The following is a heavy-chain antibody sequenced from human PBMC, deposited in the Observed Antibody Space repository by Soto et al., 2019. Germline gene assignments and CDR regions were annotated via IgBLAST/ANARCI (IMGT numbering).Heavy chain of an antibody. V-gene: IGHV4-39*01. Sequence: QLQLQESGPGLVKPSGTLTLTCTVSGGSIDRSDYYWYWIRQPPGKGLEWIGTSYYNGNADYTPSLRSRFNMSAHRCKDTFSLELISVTAADTAVYYCAKHFVAVCIKGCGYWCQGAHVSVSS. CDR2: SYYNGNA. CDR1: GGSIDRSDYY. D-gene: IGHD2-8*01. J-gene: IGHJ4*02. CDR3: AKHFVAVCIKGCGY.